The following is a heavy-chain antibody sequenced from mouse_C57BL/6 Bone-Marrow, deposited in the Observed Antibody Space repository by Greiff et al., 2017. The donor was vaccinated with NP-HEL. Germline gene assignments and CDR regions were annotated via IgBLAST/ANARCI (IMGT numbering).Heavy chain of an antibody. CDR3: AWNDCDPAWFAY. D-gene: IGHD2-4*01. CDR2: ISSGSSTI. Sequence: EVQLVESGGGLVKPGGSLKLSCAASGFTFSDYGMHWVRQAPEKGLEWVAYISSGSSTIYYAETVKSRFTISRDNAKNTMFLQMTSLRAEDTAMYYCAWNDCDPAWFAYWGQGTLVTVSS. V-gene: IGHV5-17*01. J-gene: IGHJ3*01. CDR1: GFTFSDYG.